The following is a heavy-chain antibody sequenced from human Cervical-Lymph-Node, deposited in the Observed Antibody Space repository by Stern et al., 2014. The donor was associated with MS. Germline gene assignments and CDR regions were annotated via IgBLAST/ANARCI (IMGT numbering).Heavy chain of an antibody. CDR2: IFSGGGT. J-gene: IGHJ5*02. V-gene: IGHV3-53*01. D-gene: IGHD6-13*01. CDR3: ARDVRSSWYRWFDP. CDR1: RFSVSSHY. Sequence: VQLEESGGGLIQPGGSLSLSCPASRFSVSSHYMSWVRQAPGKGLEWISVIFSGGGTAYADSVKGGFAISRDNSKNTVYLEMNSLRVEDTAVYYCARDVRSSWYRWFDPWGQGTLVTVSS.